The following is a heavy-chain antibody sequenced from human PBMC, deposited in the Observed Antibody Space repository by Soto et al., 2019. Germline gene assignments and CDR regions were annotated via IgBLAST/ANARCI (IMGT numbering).Heavy chain of an antibody. V-gene: IGHV1-69*01. CDR3: ARGYSGGYYYAMDV. CDR1: GGTFTTYA. D-gene: IGHD4-4*01. J-gene: IGHJ6*02. CDR2: IIPMYNKQ. Sequence: QVQLVQSGAEVKKPGSSVRVSCQASGGTFTTYAFNWVRQAPGQGLEWMGGIIPMYNKQNYAPNFLGRVTISADPSTSTAYMELTTLRSEDTAVYFCARGYSGGYYYAMDVWGQGTTVTVSS.